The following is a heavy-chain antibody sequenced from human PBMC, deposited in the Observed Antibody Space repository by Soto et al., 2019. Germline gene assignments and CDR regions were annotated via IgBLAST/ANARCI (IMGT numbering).Heavy chain of an antibody. V-gene: IGHV3-33*01. D-gene: IGHD6-19*01. CDR2: IWNDGSEK. CDR1: GFTFRSYA. J-gene: IGHJ4*02. Sequence: PWGSLRLSCAASGFTFRSYAMHWVRQAPGKGLEWVAVIWNDGSEKYYADSVKGRFTISRDNSKNTLYLQMDSLRAEDTAVYYCGRPEDQWLVIGYWGQGTPVTVSS. CDR3: GRPEDQWLVIGY.